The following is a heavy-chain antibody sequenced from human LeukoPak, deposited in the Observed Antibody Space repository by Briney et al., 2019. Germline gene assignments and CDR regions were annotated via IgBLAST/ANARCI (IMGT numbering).Heavy chain of an antibody. CDR3: ARRPGGYYCLGSQLDN. D-gene: IGHD3-10*01. J-gene: IGHJ4*02. CDR2: VYYSGNT. V-gene: IGHV4-39*01. Sequence: PSETLSLTCTVSGGSISGAGYSWGWIRQPPGKGLEWIGSVYYSGNTDYNPSLKSRLTMSVDTTKNQFLLRLRSVTAADTAVYYCARRPGGYYCLGSQLDNWGQGTLVTVSS. CDR1: GGSISGAGYS.